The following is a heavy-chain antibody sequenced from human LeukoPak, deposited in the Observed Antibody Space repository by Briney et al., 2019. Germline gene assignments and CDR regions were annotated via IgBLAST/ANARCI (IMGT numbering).Heavy chain of an antibody. J-gene: IGHJ3*02. Sequence: GESLKISCKGSGYTFTGYYMHWVRQAPGQGLEWMGWINPDSGVTNYAQKFQGRVTMTRDMSTSTVYMELSSLRSEDTAVYYCARAGGQSAFDIWGQGTMVTVSS. D-gene: IGHD3-10*01. CDR2: INPDSGVT. CDR3: ARAGGQSAFDI. V-gene: IGHV1-2*02. CDR1: GYTFTGYY.